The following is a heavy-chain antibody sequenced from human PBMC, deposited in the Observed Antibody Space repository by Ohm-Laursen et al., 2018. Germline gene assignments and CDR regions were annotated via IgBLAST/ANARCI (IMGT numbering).Heavy chain of an antibody. CDR2: ISWDGGST. CDR1: GFTFDDYT. V-gene: IGHV3-43*01. J-gene: IGHJ4*02. D-gene: IGHD2-15*01. CDR3: AKAGYCSGGSCYYTYFDY. Sequence: GSLRLSCSASGFTFDDYTMHWVRQAPGKGLEWVSLISWDGGSTYYADSVKGRFTTSRDNSKNSLYLQMNSLRTEDTALYYCAKAGYCSGGSCYYTYFDYWGQGTLVTVSS.